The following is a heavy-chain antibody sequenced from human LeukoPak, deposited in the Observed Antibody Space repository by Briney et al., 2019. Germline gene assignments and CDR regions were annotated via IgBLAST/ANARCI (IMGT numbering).Heavy chain of an antibody. D-gene: IGHD6-25*01. J-gene: IGHJ4*02. V-gene: IGHV3-33*01. CDR2: IWYDESNK. CDR1: GFTFSNYG. CDR3: ARDSSSGVRYFDY. Sequence: GRSLRLSCAASGFTFSNYGMHWVRQAPGKGLEWVAVIWYDESNKYYADSVKGRFTISRDKSKNTLYLQMNSLRAEDTAVYYCARDSSSGVRYFDYWGQGTLVTVSS.